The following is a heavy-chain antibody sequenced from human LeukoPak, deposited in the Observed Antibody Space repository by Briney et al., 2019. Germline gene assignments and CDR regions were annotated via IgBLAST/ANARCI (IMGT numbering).Heavy chain of an antibody. Sequence: ASVKVSCKASGYTFTSYGISWVRQAPGQGLEWMGWISAYNGNTNYAQKLQGRVTMTTDTSTSTAYMEPRSLRSDDTAVYYCARDLTQDDAFDIWGQGTMVTVSS. CDR1: GYTFTSYG. D-gene: IGHD2-21*02. CDR3: ARDLTQDDAFDI. V-gene: IGHV1-18*04. J-gene: IGHJ3*02. CDR2: ISAYNGNT.